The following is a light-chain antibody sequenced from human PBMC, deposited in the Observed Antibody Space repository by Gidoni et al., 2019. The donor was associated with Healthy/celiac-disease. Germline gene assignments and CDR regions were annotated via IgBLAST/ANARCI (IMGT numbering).Light chain of an antibody. J-gene: IGKJ1*01. CDR2: GAS. CDR3: QQYGSSQT. CDR1: PSVYSSY. V-gene: IGKV3-20*01. Sequence: VLTQSPGTLSLSPGERATLSCRASPSVYSSYLAWYQPRPGQAPRPLIYGASSRATGIPDRFSGSGSGTEFTLTISRLEPEDFAVYYCQQYGSSQTFGQGTKVEIK.